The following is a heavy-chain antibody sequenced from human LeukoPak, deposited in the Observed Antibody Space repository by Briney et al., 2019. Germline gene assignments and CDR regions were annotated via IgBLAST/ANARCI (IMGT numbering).Heavy chain of an antibody. Sequence: SETLSLTCTVSGGSISSYYWSWIRQPPGKGLEWIGYIYYSGSANYNPSLKSRVTISVDTSKNQSSFKLSSVIGADTAVYYWAGTYYDILTGYYRGTWFDPWGQGTLVTVSS. J-gene: IGHJ5*02. CDR2: IYYSGSA. D-gene: IGHD3-9*01. CDR3: AGTYYDILTGYYRGTWFDP. CDR1: GGSISSYY. V-gene: IGHV4-59*01.